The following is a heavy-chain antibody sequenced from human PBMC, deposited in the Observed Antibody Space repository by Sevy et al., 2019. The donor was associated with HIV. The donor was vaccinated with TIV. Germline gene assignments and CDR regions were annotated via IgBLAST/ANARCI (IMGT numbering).Heavy chain of an antibody. Sequence: SETLSLTCTVSGGSISSGDYYWSWIRQPPGKGLEWIGYIYYSGSTYYNPSLKSRVTISVDTSKNQFSLKLSSVTAADTAVYYCAREVYEIHDSSGWYDAFHIWGQGTMVTVSS. CDR2: IYYSGST. CDR1: GGSISSGDYY. D-gene: IGHD6-19*01. J-gene: IGHJ3*02. V-gene: IGHV4-30-4*01. CDR3: AREVYEIHDSSGWYDAFHI.